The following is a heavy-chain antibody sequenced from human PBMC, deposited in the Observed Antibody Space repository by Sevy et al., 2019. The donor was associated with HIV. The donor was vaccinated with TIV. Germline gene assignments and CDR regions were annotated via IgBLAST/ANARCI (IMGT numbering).Heavy chain of an antibody. V-gene: IGHV3-30*04. D-gene: IGHD2-2*01. CDR3: AREADIVVVPTSKAFDI. CDR1: GFFFSISA. CDR2: ISFDGSNE. Sequence: GGSLRLSCAASGFFFSISAMHWVRQAPGKGLEWVAGISFDGSNEYYADSVRDRFTISRGNSENTLFLQMNSLRKDDTALYYCAREADIVVVPTSKAFDIWGQGTMVTVSS. J-gene: IGHJ3*02.